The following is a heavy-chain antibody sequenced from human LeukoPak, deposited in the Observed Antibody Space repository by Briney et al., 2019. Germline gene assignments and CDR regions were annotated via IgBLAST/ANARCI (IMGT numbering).Heavy chain of an antibody. CDR2: IDYSGRT. Sequence: SETLSLTCTVSGDSTDSCYYWSWIRQPPGKGVEWIGYIDYSGRTKYNPSLQSRVTISVDTSKTQFSLRLGSVTAADTAVYFCASNIPTPTTSPPLGYWGQGTLVTVSS. V-gene: IGHV4-59*08. D-gene: IGHD1-1*01. CDR1: GDSTDSCYY. J-gene: IGHJ4*02. CDR3: ASNIPTPTTSPPLGY.